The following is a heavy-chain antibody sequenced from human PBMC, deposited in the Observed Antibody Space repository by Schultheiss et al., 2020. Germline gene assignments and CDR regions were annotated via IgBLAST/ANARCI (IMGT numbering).Heavy chain of an antibody. D-gene: IGHD2-15*01. CDR1: GGTFSSYA. V-gene: IGHV1-69*01. Sequence: AVKVSCKASGGTFSSYAISWVRQAPGQGLEWMGGIIPIFGTANYAQKFQGRVTITADESTSTAYMELSSLRSEDTAVYYCARDVGPVAPTYGMDAWGQGTTVTVAS. CDR3: ARDVGPVAPTYGMDA. CDR2: IIPIFGTA. J-gene: IGHJ6*02.